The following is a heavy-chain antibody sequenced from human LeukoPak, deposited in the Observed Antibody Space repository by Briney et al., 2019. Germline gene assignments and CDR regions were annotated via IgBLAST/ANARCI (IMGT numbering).Heavy chain of an antibody. CDR2: ISGSGSSI. Sequence: GGSLRLSCAASGFTFSSYALSWVRQAPGKGLEWVSTISGSGSSIYYADSVKGRFTISRDNSKNTLYLQMNTLRVADTAVYYCARGSSGSYSNFDYWGQGTLVTVSS. D-gene: IGHD1-26*01. V-gene: IGHV3-23*01. CDR1: GFTFSSYA. J-gene: IGHJ4*02. CDR3: ARGSSGSYSNFDY.